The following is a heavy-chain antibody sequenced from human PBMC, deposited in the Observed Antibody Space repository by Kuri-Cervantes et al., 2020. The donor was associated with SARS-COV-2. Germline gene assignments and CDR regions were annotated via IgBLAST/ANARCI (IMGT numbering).Heavy chain of an antibody. Sequence: GESLKISCAASGFTFSAYAMSWVRQAPGRGLEWASGISDSGINTYYPDSVRGRFTISRDNSKNMLYLQMHSLRVEDTAVYYCARHYGSGSYSFMHVWGKGTPVTVSS. V-gene: IGHV3-23*01. D-gene: IGHD3-10*01. J-gene: IGHJ6*03. CDR2: ISDSGINT. CDR1: GFTFSAYA. CDR3: ARHYGSGSYSFMHV.